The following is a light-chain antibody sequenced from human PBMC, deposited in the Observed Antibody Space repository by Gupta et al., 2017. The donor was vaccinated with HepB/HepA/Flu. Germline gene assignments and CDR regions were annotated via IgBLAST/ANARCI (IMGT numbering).Light chain of an antibody. CDR3: AAWDDSLSSWV. J-gene: IGLJ3*02. Sequence: VTISCSGSSPDIGSIYVYWYQQLPGTAPKLLIYRTNQRRSGVPDRFSGSKSGTSASLAISGLRSEDEADYYCAAWDDSLSSWVFGGGTKLIVL. CDR1: SPDIGSIY. V-gene: IGLV1-47*01. CDR2: RTN.